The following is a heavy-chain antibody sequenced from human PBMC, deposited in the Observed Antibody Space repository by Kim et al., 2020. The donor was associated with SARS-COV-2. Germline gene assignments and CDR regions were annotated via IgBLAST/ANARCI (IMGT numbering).Heavy chain of an antibody. J-gene: IGHJ6*02. CDR1: GFNFNSYS. CDR2: INSSGNTV. D-gene: IGHD2-2*01. V-gene: IGHV3-48*02. Sequence: GGSLRLSCTVSGFNFNSYSMNWVRQAPGKGLEWVSIINSSGNTVYYAGSVRGRFTISRDNAKNSLFLQMNSLRDEDTAVYYCAGCPSSMDKVWGMSTTIVFYYYHMDAWGQGTTVTVSS. CDR3: AGCPSSMDKVWGMSTTIVFYYYHMDA.